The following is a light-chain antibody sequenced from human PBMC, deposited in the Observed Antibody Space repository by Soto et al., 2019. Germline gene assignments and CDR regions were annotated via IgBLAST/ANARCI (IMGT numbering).Light chain of an antibody. Sequence: EIVMTQSPDTLSVSPGERDTLSCRASQSVSGNLAWYQQKPGQAPRLLIYDTSTRATGIPARFSGSGSGTEFTLTISSLQSEDFAVYYSQQYNNWPPITFGQGTRLEIK. V-gene: IGKV3-15*01. CDR2: DTS. CDR1: QSVSGN. J-gene: IGKJ5*01. CDR3: QQYNNWPPIT.